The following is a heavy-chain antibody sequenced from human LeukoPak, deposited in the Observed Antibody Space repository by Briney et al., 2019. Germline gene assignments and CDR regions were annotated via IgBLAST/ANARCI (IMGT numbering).Heavy chain of an antibody. CDR3: ARGYSGYDSEIPFDY. CDR1: GYTFINYG. V-gene: IGHV1-18*01. Sequence: GASVKVSCKASGYTFINYGISWVRQAPGQGLEWMGWISAYNGNPNYAQRLQGRVTMTTDTSTSTAYMELRSLRSDDTAVYYCARGYSGYDSEIPFDYWGQGTLVTVSS. D-gene: IGHD5-12*01. J-gene: IGHJ4*02. CDR2: ISAYNGNP.